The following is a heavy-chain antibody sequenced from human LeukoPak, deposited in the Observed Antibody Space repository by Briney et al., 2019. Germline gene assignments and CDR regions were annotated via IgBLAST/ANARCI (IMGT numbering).Heavy chain of an antibody. Sequence: ASVTVSCKASGYTFTSYAMNWVRQAPGQGLEWMGWINTNTGNPTYAQGFTGRFVFSLDTSVSTAYLQISSLKAEDTAVYYCATVPMYSRTLRFDYWGQGTLATVSS. CDR2: INTNTGNP. CDR3: ATVPMYSRTLRFDY. CDR1: GYTFTSYA. V-gene: IGHV7-4-1*02. D-gene: IGHD6-13*01. J-gene: IGHJ4*02.